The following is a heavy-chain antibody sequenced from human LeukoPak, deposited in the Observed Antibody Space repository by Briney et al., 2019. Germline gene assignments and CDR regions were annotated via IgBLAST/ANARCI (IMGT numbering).Heavy chain of an antibody. V-gene: IGHV3-33*08. CDR1: GFIFSSYS. J-gene: IGHJ4*02. CDR2: IWFDGSEK. Sequence: GGSLRLSCAASGFIFSSYSMNWVRQAPGKGLEWVAVIWFDGSEKYYGDSVKGRFTISRDNSKNTLYLQMNSLRAEDTAVYYCARSLRFLESFDYWGQGTLVTVSS. CDR3: ARSLRFLESFDY. D-gene: IGHD3-3*01.